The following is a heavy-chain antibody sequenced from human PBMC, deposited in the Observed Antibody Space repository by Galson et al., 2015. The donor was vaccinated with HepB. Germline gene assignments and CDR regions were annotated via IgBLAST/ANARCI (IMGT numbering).Heavy chain of an antibody. CDR2: IWFDESNA. J-gene: IGHJ4*02. V-gene: IGHV3-33*01. Sequence: SLRLSCAASGFSVTNYSMHWVRQAPGKGLEWVAFIWFDESNANYVGSVKGRFTISRDNSQNTLYLQMHNLRGDDSAVYYCARQRSDFWSGYDYWGPGTVVTVSS. D-gene: IGHD3-3*01. CDR1: GFSVTNYS. CDR3: ARQRSDFWSGYDY.